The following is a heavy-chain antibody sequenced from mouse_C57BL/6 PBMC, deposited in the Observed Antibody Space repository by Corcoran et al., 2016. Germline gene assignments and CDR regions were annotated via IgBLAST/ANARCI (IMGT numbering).Heavy chain of an antibody. CDR1: GYSITSGYY. CDR3: ARVDYSNPFAY. V-gene: IGHV3-6*01. J-gene: IGHJ3*01. D-gene: IGHD2-5*01. Sequence: DVQLQESGPGLVKPSQSLSLTCSVTGYSITSGYYWNWIRQFPGNKLEWMGYISYDGSNNYNPSLKNRISITRDTSKNQFFLKLNSVTTEDTATYYCARVDYSNPFAYWGQGTLVTVSA. CDR2: ISYDGSN.